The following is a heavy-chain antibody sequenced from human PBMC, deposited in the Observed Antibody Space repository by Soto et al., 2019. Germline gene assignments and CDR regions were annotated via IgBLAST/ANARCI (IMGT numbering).Heavy chain of an antibody. CDR3: AADLGLGFDY. Sequence: ASVKVSCKASGYTFTSYGISWVRQAPGQGLEWMGWINPNSGNTGYSQKFQGRVTMTRNTSISTAYMELSSLRSEDTAVYYCAADLGLGFDYWGQGTLVTVSS. V-gene: IGHV1-8*02. J-gene: IGHJ4*02. CDR2: INPNSGNT. D-gene: IGHD3-10*01. CDR1: GYTFTSYG.